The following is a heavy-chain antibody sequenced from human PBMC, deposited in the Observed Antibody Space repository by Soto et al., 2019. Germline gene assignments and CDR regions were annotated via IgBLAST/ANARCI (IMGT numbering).Heavy chain of an antibody. V-gene: IGHV4-61*01. CDR1: GGSVSSGSYY. CDR3: ARSSRTAMDDFDAFDI. J-gene: IGHJ3*02. CDR2: IYYSGST. D-gene: IGHD5-18*01. Sequence: SETLSLTCTVSGGSVSSGSYYWSWIRQPPGKGLEWIGYIYYSGSTNYNPSLKSRVTISVDTSKNQFSLKLSSVTAADTAVYYCARSSRTAMDDFDAFDIWGQGTMVTVSS.